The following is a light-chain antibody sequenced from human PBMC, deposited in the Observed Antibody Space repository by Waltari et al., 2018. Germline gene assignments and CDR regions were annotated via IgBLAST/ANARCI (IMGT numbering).Light chain of an antibody. CDR1: QSISSY. J-gene: IGKJ1*01. Sequence: IQMTQSPSSLSASVGDRVTITCRASQSISSYLNWDQQKPGKAPKLLIYAASSLQSGVPSRFSGSGSGTDFTLTISSLQPEDFATYYCQQSYSTPPTFGQGTKVEIK. CDR2: AAS. V-gene: IGKV1-39*01. CDR3: QQSYSTPPT.